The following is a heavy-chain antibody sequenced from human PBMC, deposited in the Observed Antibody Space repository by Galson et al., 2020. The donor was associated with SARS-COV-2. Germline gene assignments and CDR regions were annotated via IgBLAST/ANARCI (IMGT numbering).Heavy chain of an antibody. V-gene: IGHV3-43D*03. CDR1: GFTFDDYA. CDR2: VSWDGDST. J-gene: IGHJ4*02. CDR3: AKSMDSGSQRGFYH. D-gene: IGHD1-26*01. Sequence: GGSLRLSCAASGFTFDDYAMHWVRQPPGKGLEWVSGVSWDGDSTYYADSVKGRFTVSRDNIKSSLYLQMNGLRPEDTALYYCAKSMDSGSQRGFYHWGQVTLVTVSS.